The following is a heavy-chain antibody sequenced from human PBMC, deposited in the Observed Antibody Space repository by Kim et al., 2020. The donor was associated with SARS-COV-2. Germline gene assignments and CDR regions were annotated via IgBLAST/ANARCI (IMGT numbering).Heavy chain of an antibody. J-gene: IGHJ3*02. D-gene: IGHD7-27*01. CDR3: ARVTTWGIDAFDI. Sequence: YALSVKSRKTINPDTSKNQFSLQLNSVPPEDTAVYYCARVTTWGIDAFDIWGQGTMVTVSS. V-gene: IGHV6-1*01.